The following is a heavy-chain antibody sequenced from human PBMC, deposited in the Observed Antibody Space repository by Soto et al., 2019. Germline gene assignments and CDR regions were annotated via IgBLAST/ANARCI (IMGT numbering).Heavy chain of an antibody. Sequence: SVKVSCKASGGTFSSYAISWVRQAPGQGLEWMGGIIPIFGTANYAQKFQGRVTITADESTSTAYMELSSLRSEDTAVYYCAINSVVPPGRSYYYYYGMDVWGQGTMVTVSS. CDR1: GGTFSSYA. J-gene: IGHJ6*02. V-gene: IGHV1-69*13. D-gene: IGHD2-15*01. CDR3: AINSVVPPGRSYYYYYGMDV. CDR2: IIPIFGTA.